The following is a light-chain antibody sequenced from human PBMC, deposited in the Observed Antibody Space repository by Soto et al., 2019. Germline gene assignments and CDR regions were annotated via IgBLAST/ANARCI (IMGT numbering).Light chain of an antibody. V-gene: IGKV1-12*01. J-gene: IGKJ4*01. Sequence: DIEMAQSPSSVSAFVGDRVAVTCRASQDINTWVDWYQKKPGEAPRLLIYAASSLYSGVPTRFSGSGTGTEFTLTISNLQPEDSAIYYCQQVKGFPLTFGGGTKVDIK. CDR1: QDINTW. CDR2: AAS. CDR3: QQVKGFPLT.